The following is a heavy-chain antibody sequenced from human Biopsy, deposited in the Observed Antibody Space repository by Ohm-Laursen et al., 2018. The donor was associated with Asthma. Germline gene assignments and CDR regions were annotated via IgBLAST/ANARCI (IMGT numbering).Heavy chain of an antibody. V-gene: IGHV3-43*01. CDR3: AKDFWSGYSKEWTESMDV. J-gene: IGHJ6*02. D-gene: IGHD3-3*01. CDR2: ISWDGGRT. Sequence: SLRLSCAASGFTFDEYNMHWVRQVPGKGLEWVSLISWDGGRTYYGDSVKGRFTISRDNSKNSLYLQMNSLRTEDTALYYCAKDFWSGYSKEWTESMDVWGQGTTVTVSS. CDR1: GFTFDEYN.